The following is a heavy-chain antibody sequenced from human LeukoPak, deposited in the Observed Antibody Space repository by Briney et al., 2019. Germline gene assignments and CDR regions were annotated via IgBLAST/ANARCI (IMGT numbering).Heavy chain of an antibody. CDR1: GYTFTSYY. CDR2: ISAYNGNT. D-gene: IGHD4-23*01. CDR3: ATEYDYGGNSWIFAFDI. V-gene: IGHV1-18*04. J-gene: IGHJ3*02. Sequence: ASVKVSCKASGYTFTSYYMHWVRQAPGQGLEWMGWISAYNGNTNYAQKLQGRVTMTTDTSTSTAYMELRSLRSDDTAVYYCATEYDYGGNSWIFAFDIWGQGTMVTVSS.